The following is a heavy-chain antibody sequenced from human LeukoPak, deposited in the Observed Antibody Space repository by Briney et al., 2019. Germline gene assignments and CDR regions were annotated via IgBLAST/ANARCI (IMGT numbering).Heavy chain of an antibody. CDR3: ARERQDTIVHSGVFDI. CDR1: GFTFSTYF. Sequence: GRALRLSCAASGFTFSTYFMRWVRQAPGKGLEWGAVISSDGSHTFYVESVKGRFTISRDNSKSTLYLQMNSLRAEDTAVYFCARERQDTIVHSGVFDIWGQGTMVTVSS. V-gene: IGHV3-30-3*01. CDR2: ISSDGSHT. D-gene: IGHD3-10*01. J-gene: IGHJ3*02.